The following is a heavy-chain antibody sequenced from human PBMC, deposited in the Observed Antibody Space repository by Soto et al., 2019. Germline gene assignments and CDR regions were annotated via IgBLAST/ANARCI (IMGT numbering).Heavy chain of an antibody. CDR1: GFTFSNYG. CDR3: AAGEPLHY. V-gene: IGHV3-33*01. D-gene: IGHD3-10*01. J-gene: IGHJ4*02. CDR2: IWYDGSNK. Sequence: QMQLVESGGGVVQPGRSLRLSCAASGFTFSNYGMHWVRQAPGKGLEWVAIIWYDGSNKYYTDSVKGRFTISRDNSENTVYLQMNSLRPEDTAVYYCAAGEPLHYRGQGTLVTVSS.